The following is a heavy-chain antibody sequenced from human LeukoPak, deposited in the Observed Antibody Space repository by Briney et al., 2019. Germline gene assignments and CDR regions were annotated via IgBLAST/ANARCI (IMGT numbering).Heavy chain of an antibody. CDR2: IYSGGTT. Sequence: GGSLRLSCAASGFTVSSNYMSWVRQAPGKGLEWVSVIYSGGTTNYADSVKGRFTISRNNSKNTLYLQMNSLRSEDTAVYYCAKVPTSFYTASWGFDNWGQGTLVTVSS. CDR3: AKVPTSFYTASWGFDN. D-gene: IGHD5-18*01. CDR1: GFTVSSNY. V-gene: IGHV3-53*01. J-gene: IGHJ4*02.